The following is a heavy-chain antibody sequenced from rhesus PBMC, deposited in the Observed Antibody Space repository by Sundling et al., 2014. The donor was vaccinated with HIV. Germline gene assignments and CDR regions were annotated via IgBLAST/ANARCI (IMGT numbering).Heavy chain of an antibody. D-gene: IGHD6-25*01. Sequence: QVQLQESGPGLVKPSETLSLTCGVSGASISNINWWTWIRQPPGKGLEWIGRISGPAGGTRDNPSLKSRVTISKDTSKNQFSLKLSSVTAADTAVYFCARTGGGRSPLDYYGLDSWGQGVVVTVSS. CDR3: ARTGGGRSPLDYYGLDS. CDR1: GASISNINW. V-gene: IGHV4-92*01. CDR2: ISGPAGGT. J-gene: IGHJ6*01.